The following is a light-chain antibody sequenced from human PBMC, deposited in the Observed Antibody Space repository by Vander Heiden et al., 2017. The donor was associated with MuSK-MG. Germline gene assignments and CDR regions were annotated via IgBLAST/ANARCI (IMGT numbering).Light chain of an antibody. CDR3: QQRSNWPRT. J-gene: IGKJ1*01. Sequence: EIVLTQSPATLSLSPGERATLSCRASQSVSSYLAWYHQKPGQAPRLLIDDASNRATGIPARCSGSGSGTDFTLTSSSLEPEDFAVYYCQQRSNWPRTFGQGTKVEIK. V-gene: IGKV3-11*01. CDR2: DAS. CDR1: QSVSSY.